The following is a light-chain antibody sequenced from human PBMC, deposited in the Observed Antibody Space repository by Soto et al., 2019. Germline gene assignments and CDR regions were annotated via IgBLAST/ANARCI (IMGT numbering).Light chain of an antibody. J-gene: IGKJ1*01. V-gene: IGKV1-5*01. CDR1: QNIRSR. Sequence: DFQMTQSPSPLSASVGDRVTITCRASQNIRSRLAWFQQKPGKAPKLLIYDASSLESGVPQRFSGSGSGTEFTLTISSLQTDDFATYYCQQYSDSPWTFGQGTKVDI. CDR3: QQYSDSPWT. CDR2: DAS.